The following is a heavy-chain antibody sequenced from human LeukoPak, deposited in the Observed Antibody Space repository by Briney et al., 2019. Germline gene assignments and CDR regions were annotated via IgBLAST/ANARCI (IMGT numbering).Heavy chain of an antibody. D-gene: IGHD6-19*01. CDR3: ARGLGDSSGWYVY. J-gene: IGHJ4*02. V-gene: IGHV1-69*01. CDR1: GGTFSSYA. Sequence: SVKVSCKASGGTFSSYAISWVRQAPGQGLEWMGGIIPIFGTANYARKFQGRVTITADESTSTAYMELSSLRSEDTAVYYCARGLGDSSGWYVYWGQGTLVTVSS. CDR2: IIPIFGTA.